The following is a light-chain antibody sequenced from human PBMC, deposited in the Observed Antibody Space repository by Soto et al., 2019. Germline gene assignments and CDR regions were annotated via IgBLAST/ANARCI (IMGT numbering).Light chain of an antibody. V-gene: IGLV2-23*01. CDR3: CSYAGSSTPVV. CDR2: EGS. J-gene: IGLJ2*01. Sequence: QSVLTQPASVSGSPGQSITISCTGTSSDVGSYNLVSWYQQHPGKAPKLMIYEGSKRPSGVSNRFSGSKSGNTASLTIFGLQAEDEADSYCCSYAGSSTPVVFGAGTKLTVL. CDR1: SSDVGSYNL.